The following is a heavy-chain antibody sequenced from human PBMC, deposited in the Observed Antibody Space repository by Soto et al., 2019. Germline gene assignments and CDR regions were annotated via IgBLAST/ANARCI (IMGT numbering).Heavy chain of an antibody. J-gene: IGHJ6*02. CDR1: GGTFSSYA. CDR3: ARAPIYASSGYHYYYHGMDV. V-gene: IGHV1-69*13. Sequence: SVKVSCKASGGTFSSYAISWVRQAPGQGLEWMGGIIPIFGTANYAQKFQGRVTITADESTSTAYMELSSLRSEDTAVYYCARAPIYASSGYHYYYHGMDVWGQGTTDPVSS. CDR2: IIPIFGTA. D-gene: IGHD3-22*01.